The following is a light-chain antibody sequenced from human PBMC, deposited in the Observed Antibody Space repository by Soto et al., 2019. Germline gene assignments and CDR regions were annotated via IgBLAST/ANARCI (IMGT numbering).Light chain of an antibody. CDR1: QDITNF. Sequence: DVQLTQSPSSLSASVGDKVTITCQASQDITNFLNRYQQKPGKAPKLLIYAASNLETGLPSRFSGGGSGTDFTFTISSLQPEDVATYFCQQYDLLPWTFGQGTLVEVK. V-gene: IGKV1-33*01. J-gene: IGKJ1*01. CDR3: QQYDLLPWT. CDR2: AAS.